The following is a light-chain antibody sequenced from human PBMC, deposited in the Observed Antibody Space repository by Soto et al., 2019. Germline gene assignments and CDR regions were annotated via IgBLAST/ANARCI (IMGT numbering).Light chain of an antibody. CDR3: QKYNSAPPWT. Sequence: DIQMTQSPSSLSASVGDRVTITCRATQDISNSLAWYQQKPGKVPNLLIYAASTLQSGVPSLFSGSGSGTDFTLTISSLQPEDVATYYCQKYNSAPPWTFGQGTKVEI. V-gene: IGKV1-27*01. CDR2: AAS. CDR1: QDISNS. J-gene: IGKJ1*01.